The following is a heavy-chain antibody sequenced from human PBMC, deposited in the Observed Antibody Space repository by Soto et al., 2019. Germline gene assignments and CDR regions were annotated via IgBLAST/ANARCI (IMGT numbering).Heavy chain of an antibody. D-gene: IGHD1-1*01. CDR1: GFTFSGSA. V-gene: IGHV3-73*01. Sequence: EVQLVESGGGLVQPVGSLKLSCAASGFTFSGSAMHWVRQASGKGLEWVGRIRSKANSYATAYAASVKGRFTISRDDSKNTAYLQMNSLKTEDTAVYYCTRLGRLGTAVDYWGQGTLVTVSS. CDR2: IRSKANSYAT. CDR3: TRLGRLGTAVDY. J-gene: IGHJ4*02.